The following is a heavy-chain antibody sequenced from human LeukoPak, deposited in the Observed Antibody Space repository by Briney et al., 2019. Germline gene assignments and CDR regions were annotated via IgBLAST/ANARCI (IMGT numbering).Heavy chain of an antibody. Sequence: SETLSLTCTVSGGSISSSSYYWGWIRQPPGKGLEWIGSIYYSGRTYYNPSLKSRVTISVDTSKNQFSIKLTFVIAADTAVYYWARAWQKWHYYVCRGYYYVNWFGPWGQGTLVTVS. V-gene: IGHV4-39*07. CDR3: ARAWQKWHYYVCRGYYYVNWFGP. J-gene: IGHJ5*02. CDR2: IYYSGRT. D-gene: IGHD3-22*01. CDR1: GGSISSSSYY.